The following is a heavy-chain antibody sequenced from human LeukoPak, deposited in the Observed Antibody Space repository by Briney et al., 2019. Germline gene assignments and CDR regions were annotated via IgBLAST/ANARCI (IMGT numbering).Heavy chain of an antibody. D-gene: IGHD3-10*01. V-gene: IGHV1-46*01. CDR2: INPSGGST. CDR3: AVRGVHEYYYMDV. J-gene: IGHJ6*03. CDR1: GYTFTSYY. Sequence: ASVKVSCKASGYTFTSYYMHWVRQAPGQGLEWMGIINPSGGSTSYAQKFQGRVTMTRDMSTSTVYMELSSLRSEDTAVYYCAVRGVHEYYYMDVWGKGTTVTISS.